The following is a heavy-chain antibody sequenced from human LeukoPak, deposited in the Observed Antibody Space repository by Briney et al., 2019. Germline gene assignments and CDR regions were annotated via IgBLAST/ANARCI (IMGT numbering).Heavy chain of an antibody. CDR1: GFTFSSYA. CDR3: ARGQGPYYYYGMDV. J-gene: IGHJ6*02. Sequence: PGGSLRLSCAASGFTFSSYAMSWVRQAPGKGLEWVSVIYSGGSTYYADSVKGRFTISRDNSKNTLYLQMNSLRAEDTAVYYCARGQGPYYYYGMDVWGQGTMVTVSS. V-gene: IGHV3-53*01. CDR2: IYSGGST.